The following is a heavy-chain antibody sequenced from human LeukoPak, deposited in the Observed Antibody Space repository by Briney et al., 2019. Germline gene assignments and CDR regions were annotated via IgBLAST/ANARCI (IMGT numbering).Heavy chain of an antibody. V-gene: IGHV3-23*01. CDR2: ISGGGDIT. CDR3: VREDTPATANY. J-gene: IGHJ4*02. CDR1: GFNFANHA. Sequence: GGSLRLSCAASGFNFANHAMSWVRQTPGKGLEWVSAISGGGDITYYADSVTGRFTTSRDNSKDTLFLQMHSLRPGDTAVYYCVREDTPATANYWGQGTLVTISS. D-gene: IGHD2-21*02.